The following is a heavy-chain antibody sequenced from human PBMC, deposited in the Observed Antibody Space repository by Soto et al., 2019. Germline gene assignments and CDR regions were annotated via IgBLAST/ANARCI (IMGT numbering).Heavy chain of an antibody. CDR2: INSDESST. Sequence: GGSQILSYAAAEFNFRSYLMHLVRPAPGKGLVWVSRINSDESSTNYADSVKGRFTISRDNAKNTLYLQMNSLRAEDTAVYYCARDGYTYGYGAMDVRGQGTTVTVSS. V-gene: IGHV3-74*01. CDR3: ARDGYTYGYGAMDV. CDR1: EFNFRSYL. J-gene: IGHJ6*02. D-gene: IGHD5-18*01.